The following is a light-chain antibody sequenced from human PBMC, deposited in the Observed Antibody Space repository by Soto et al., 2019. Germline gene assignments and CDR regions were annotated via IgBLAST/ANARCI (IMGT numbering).Light chain of an antibody. J-gene: IGKJ1*01. CDR3: QQYGSSPRK. CDR1: QSVPSNY. Sequence: EIVLTQSPGTLSLSPGERATLSCRASQSVPSNYLAWYQQKPGQAPRLLISGASSRASGIPDGFSGSVSGTDFTLTISRLEPEDFAVYYCQQYGSSPRKFGQGTKVEIK. CDR2: GAS. V-gene: IGKV3-20*01.